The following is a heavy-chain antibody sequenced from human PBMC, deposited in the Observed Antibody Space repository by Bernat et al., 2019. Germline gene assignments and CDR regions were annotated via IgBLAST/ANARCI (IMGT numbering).Heavy chain of an antibody. V-gene: IGHV4-34*01. D-gene: IGHD6-19*01. J-gene: IGHJ5*02. CDR1: GGSFSGYY. CDR3: ARGVGAGPKGNWLDP. Sequence: KPSETLSLTCAVYGGSFSGYYWSWIRQPPGKGLEWIGEINHSGSTNYNPSLKSRVTISVDTSKNQFSRKLSSVTAADTAVYYCARGVGAGPKGNWLDPWCQGTLLTVA. CDR2: INHSGST.